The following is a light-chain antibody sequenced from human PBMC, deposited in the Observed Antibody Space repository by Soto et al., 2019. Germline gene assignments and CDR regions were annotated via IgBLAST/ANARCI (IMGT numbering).Light chain of an antibody. Sequence: DIQMTQSPSTLAASVGDRVTITCRASQSFTKWLAWYQQKPGKAPQLLIYEASRLKSGVPSRFSGSESGTEFTLTISSLQPDDEAIYYCQIDAGVSSTTFGQGTKVENK. CDR3: QIDAGVSSTT. J-gene: IGKJ1*01. CDR2: EAS. V-gene: IGKV1-5*03. CDR1: QSFTKW.